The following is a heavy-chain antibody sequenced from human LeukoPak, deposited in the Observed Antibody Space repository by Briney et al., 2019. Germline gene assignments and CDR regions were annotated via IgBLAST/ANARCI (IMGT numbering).Heavy chain of an antibody. V-gene: IGHV3-23*01. CDR3: VKSRGSGSYSFDC. D-gene: IGHD3-10*01. CDR1: GFTFSSYA. CDR2: ISGSGGST. J-gene: IGHJ4*02. Sequence: GGSLRLSCAASGFTFSSYAMSWVRQAPGKGLEWVSVISGSGGSTYYADSVKGRFTISRDNSKNTLYLRMNSLRAEDTAVYYCVKSRGSGSYSFDCWGQGTLVTVSS.